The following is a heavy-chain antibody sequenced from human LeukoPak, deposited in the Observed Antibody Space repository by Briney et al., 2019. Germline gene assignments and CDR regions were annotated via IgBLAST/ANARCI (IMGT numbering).Heavy chain of an antibody. Sequence: ASVKVSCKASGYTFTSYDIKWVRQATGQGLEWMGWMNPNSGNTGYAQKFQGRVTMTRNTSISTAYMELSSLRSEDTAVYYCARGRYSNRGFDYWGQGTLVTVSS. J-gene: IGHJ4*02. CDR3: ARGRYSNRGFDY. V-gene: IGHV1-8*01. CDR1: GYTFTSYD. CDR2: MNPNSGNT. D-gene: IGHD5-12*01.